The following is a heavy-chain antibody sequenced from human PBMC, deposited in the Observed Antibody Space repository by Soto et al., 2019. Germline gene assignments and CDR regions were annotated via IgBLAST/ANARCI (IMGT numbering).Heavy chain of an antibody. Sequence: GGSLRLSCAASGFTFSSYEMNWVRQAPGKGLEWVSYISSSGSTIYYADSVKGRFTISRDNAKNSLYLQMNSLRAEDTAVYYCARDGFIAARPKGMDVWGQGTTATVSS. CDR2: ISSSGSTI. J-gene: IGHJ6*02. CDR1: GFTFSSYE. CDR3: ARDGFIAARPKGMDV. V-gene: IGHV3-48*03. D-gene: IGHD6-6*01.